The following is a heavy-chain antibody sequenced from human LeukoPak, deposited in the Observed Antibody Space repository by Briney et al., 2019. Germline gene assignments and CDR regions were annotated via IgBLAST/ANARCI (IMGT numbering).Heavy chain of an antibody. CDR2: ISAYNGNT. J-gene: IGHJ5*02. V-gene: IGHV1-18*01. CDR1: GYTFTSYG. CDR3: ARRLMVRGVNWFDP. D-gene: IGHD3-10*01. Sequence: ASVKASCKASGYTFTSYGISWVRQAPGQGLEWMGWISAYNGNTNYAQKLQGRVTMTTDTSTSTAYMELRSLRSDDTAVYYCARRLMVRGVNWFDPWGQRTLVTVSS.